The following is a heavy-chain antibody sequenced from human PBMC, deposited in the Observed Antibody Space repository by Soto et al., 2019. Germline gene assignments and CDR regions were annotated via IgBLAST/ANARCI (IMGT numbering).Heavy chain of an antibody. D-gene: IGHD5-12*01. CDR2: IYSSGST. Sequence: QVQLQESDAGLVKASQTLSLTCTVSGGSVSSGAYYWTWIRQRPGKGLEWIGYIYSSGSTYYSPSPQSRSSISLGTSKNQFSLRLRSVTAAYMDMYYCTRARLPAVYAFDIWCQGTMVAVAA. CDR3: TRARLPAVYAFDI. J-gene: IGHJ3*02. V-gene: IGHV4-31*03. CDR1: GGSVSSGAYY.